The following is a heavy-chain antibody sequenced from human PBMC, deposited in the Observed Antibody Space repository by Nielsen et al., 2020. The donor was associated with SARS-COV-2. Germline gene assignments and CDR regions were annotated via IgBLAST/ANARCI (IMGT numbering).Heavy chain of an antibody. CDR2: TYYRSQWYY. V-gene: IGHV6-1*01. J-gene: IGHJ6*02. CDR3: ARIAQAVLPV. Sequence: SQTLSLTCAISGDSVSSNSAAWNWIRQSPSRGLEWLGRTYYRSQWYYDYAVYLKGRININPDTSKNQFSLQLNSVTPDDTAVYYCARIAQAVLPVWGQGTTVSVSS. CDR1: GDSVSSNSAA. D-gene: IGHD6-19*01.